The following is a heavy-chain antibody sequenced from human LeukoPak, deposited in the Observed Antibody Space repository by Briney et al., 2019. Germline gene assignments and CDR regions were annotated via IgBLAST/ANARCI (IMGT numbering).Heavy chain of an antibody. CDR3: SDF. D-gene: IGHD2-15*01. V-gene: IGHV3-23*01. Sequence: GGSLRLSCAASGFTFNNYAMSWVRQAPGEGLEWVSAILGSGRSAYYADSVKGRFTISRDNSKNSLFLQMNSLRVEDTALYYDSDFWGQGTLVTVSA. CDR2: ILGSGRSA. J-gene: IGHJ4*02. CDR1: GFTFNNYA.